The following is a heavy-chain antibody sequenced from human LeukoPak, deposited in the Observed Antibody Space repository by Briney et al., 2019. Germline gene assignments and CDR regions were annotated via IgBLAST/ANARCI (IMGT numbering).Heavy chain of an antibody. CDR3: ARDFGGPGVPEYYYYGMDV. D-gene: IGHD2-2*01. V-gene: IGHV3-48*03. J-gene: IGHJ6*02. CDR2: ISSSGSTI. Sequence: PGGSLRLSCAASGFTFSSYEMNWVRQAPGKGLEWVSYISSSGSTIYYADSVKGRFTISRDNAKNSLYLQMNSLRAEDTAVYYCARDFGGPGVPEYYYYGMDVWGQGTTVTVSS. CDR1: GFTFSSYE.